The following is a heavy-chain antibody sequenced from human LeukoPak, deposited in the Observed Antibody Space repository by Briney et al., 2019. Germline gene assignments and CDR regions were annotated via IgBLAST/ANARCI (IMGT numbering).Heavy chain of an antibody. CDR3: ARARIQLWHFDY. CDR2: ISGSGDNK. CDR1: GFTLGSYT. D-gene: IGHD5-18*01. J-gene: IGHJ4*02. V-gene: IGHV3-23*01. Sequence: PGGSLRLSCAASGFTLGSYTMSWVRQAPGKGLEWVSIISGSGDNKYHADSVKGRFTISRDNSKNTLYLQMNSLRAEDTAVYYCARARIQLWHFDYWGQGTLVTVSS.